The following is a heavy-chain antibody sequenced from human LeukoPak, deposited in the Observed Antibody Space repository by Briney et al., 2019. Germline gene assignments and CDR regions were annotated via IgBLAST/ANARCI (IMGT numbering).Heavy chain of an antibody. Sequence: PGGSLRLSCAASGFTFSSYGMHWVRQAPGKGLEWVAVISYDGSNKYYADSVKGRFTISRDNSKNTLYLQMNSLRAEDTAVYYCARDNRGYSGYDPETEDYWGQGTLVTVSS. J-gene: IGHJ4*02. CDR2: ISYDGSNK. D-gene: IGHD5-12*01. CDR1: GFTFSSYG. V-gene: IGHV3-30*03. CDR3: ARDNRGYSGYDPETEDY.